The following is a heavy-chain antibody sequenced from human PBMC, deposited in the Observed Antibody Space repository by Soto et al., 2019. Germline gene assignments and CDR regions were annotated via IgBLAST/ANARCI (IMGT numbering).Heavy chain of an antibody. CDR2: MNPNSGNT. V-gene: IGHV1-8*02. D-gene: IGHD3-10*01. J-gene: IGHJ5*01. CDR3: TRAYGAETFDF. CDR1: GYTFNNYD. Sequence: ASVKVSCKASGYTFNNYDIHWVRQAPGHGLEWMGWMNPNSGNTGYAQNFRGRVTMTQNTAIGTAYKELSILRSDDTATYYCTRAYGAETFDFWGQGTRVTVSS.